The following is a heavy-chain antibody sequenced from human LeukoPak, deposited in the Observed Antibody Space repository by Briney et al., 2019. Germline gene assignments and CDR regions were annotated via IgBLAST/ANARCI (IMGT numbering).Heavy chain of an antibody. V-gene: IGHV1-69*01. D-gene: IGHD6-19*01. Sequence: SVTVSFTASGGTFSSYAISWVRQAPGQGLEWMGGIIPIFGTANYAQKFQGRVTITADESTSTAYMELSSLRSEDTAVYYCAAGYSSGWYMGTFDYWGQGTLVTVSS. CDR2: IIPIFGTA. CDR3: AAGYSSGWYMGTFDY. J-gene: IGHJ4*02. CDR1: GGTFSSYA.